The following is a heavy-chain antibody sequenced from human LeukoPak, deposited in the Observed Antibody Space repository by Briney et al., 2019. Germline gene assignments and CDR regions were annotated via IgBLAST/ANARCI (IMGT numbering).Heavy chain of an antibody. CDR1: GFTFGNVW. V-gene: IGHV3-15*01. CDR2: IRRKTDGETT. D-gene: IGHD2-21*01. CDR3: VTDLVIKGYFDY. Sequence: GGSLRLSCAASGFTFGNVWMSWVRQVPGKGLEWVGRIRRKTDGETTDHAAPVKGRFTISRDDSKNTLYLQMNSLKTEDTAVYYCVTDLVIKGYFDYWGQGALVTVSS. J-gene: IGHJ4*02.